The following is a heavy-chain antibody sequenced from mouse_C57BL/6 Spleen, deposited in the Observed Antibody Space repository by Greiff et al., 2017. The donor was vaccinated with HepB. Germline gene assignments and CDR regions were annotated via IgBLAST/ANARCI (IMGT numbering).Heavy chain of an antibody. Sequence: EVQLQQSGPELVKPGASVKISCKASGYSFTGYYMNWVKQSPEKSLEWIGEINPSTGGTTYNQKFKAKATLTVDKSSSTAYMQLKSLTSEDSAVYYCARRGYYYGSSPPDYWGQGTTLTVSS. D-gene: IGHD1-1*01. J-gene: IGHJ2*01. CDR3: ARRGYYYGSSPPDY. CDR1: GYSFTGYY. V-gene: IGHV1-42*01. CDR2: INPSTGGT.